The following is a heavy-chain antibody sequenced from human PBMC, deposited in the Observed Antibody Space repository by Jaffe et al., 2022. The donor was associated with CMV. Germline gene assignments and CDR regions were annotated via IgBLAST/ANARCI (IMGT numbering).Heavy chain of an antibody. D-gene: IGHD1-26*01. CDR2: ISDSGDST. CDR1: GFTFSYYA. CDR3: AKDKRLVDYFDY. Sequence: EVQLVESGGGLVQPGGSLRLSCAASGFTFSYYAMSWVRRAPGKGLEWVSAISDSGDSTYFADSVKGRFTISRDNSKNTLYLQMNNLRVEDTAVYYCAKDKRLVDYFDYWGQGTLVTVSS. V-gene: IGHV3-23*04. J-gene: IGHJ4*02.